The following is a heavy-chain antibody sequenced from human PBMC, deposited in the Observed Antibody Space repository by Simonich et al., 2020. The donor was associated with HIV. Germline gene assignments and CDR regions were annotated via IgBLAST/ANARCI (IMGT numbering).Heavy chain of an antibody. CDR2: INHNGST. V-gene: IGHV4-34*01. Sequence: QVQLQQWGAGLLKPSETLSLTCAVYGGSFSGYYWSWIRQPPGKGLEWIGEINHNGSTNYNPSLKSRVTISVDTSKNQFSLKLSSVTAADTAVYYCARRHPTTVTTPYFDYWGQGTLVTVSS. D-gene: IGHD4-17*01. CDR3: ARRHPTTVTTPYFDY. J-gene: IGHJ4*02. CDR1: GGSFSGYY.